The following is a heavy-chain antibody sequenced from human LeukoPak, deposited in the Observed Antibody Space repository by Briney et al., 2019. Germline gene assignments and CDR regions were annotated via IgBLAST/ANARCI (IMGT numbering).Heavy chain of an antibody. Sequence: SGTLSLTCAVYGGSFSDYYWTWIRQPPGKGLEWIGAINHSGSTNYNPSLKSRVTISVDTSKNQFSLKLSSVTAADTAVYYCARGICNDFRYSYYYYYMDVWGKGTTVTVSS. CDR2: INHSGST. J-gene: IGHJ6*03. V-gene: IGHV4-34*01. D-gene: IGHD1-1*01. CDR1: GGSFSDYY. CDR3: ARGICNDFRYSYYYYYMDV.